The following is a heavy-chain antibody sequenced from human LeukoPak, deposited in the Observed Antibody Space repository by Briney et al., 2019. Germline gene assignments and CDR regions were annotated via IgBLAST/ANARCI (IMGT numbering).Heavy chain of an antibody. V-gene: IGHV4-39*07. D-gene: IGHD3-22*01. CDR3: ARGSIGVFSYTNWFDP. J-gene: IGHJ5*02. CDR1: GGSISSGGYY. Sequence: SETLSLTCTVSGGSISSGGYYWSWIRQPPGKGLEWIGEINHSGSTNYNPSLKSRVTISVDTSKNQFSLKLSSVTAADTAVYYCARGSIGVFSYTNWFDPWGQGTLVTVSS. CDR2: INHSGST.